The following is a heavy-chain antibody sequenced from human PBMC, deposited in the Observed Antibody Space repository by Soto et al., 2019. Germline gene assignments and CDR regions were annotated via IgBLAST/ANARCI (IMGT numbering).Heavy chain of an antibody. CDR2: IYYSGST. CDR3: ARRYGYAFDI. D-gene: IGHD4-17*01. Sequence: QVQLQESGPGLVKPSETLSLTCTVSGGSISSYYWSWIRQPPGKGLEWIGYIYYSGSTNYNPSLKSRVTISVDTSKNQFSLKRSSVTAEDTAVYYCARRYGYAFDIWGQGTMVTVSS. J-gene: IGHJ3*02. V-gene: IGHV4-59*01. CDR1: GGSISSYY.